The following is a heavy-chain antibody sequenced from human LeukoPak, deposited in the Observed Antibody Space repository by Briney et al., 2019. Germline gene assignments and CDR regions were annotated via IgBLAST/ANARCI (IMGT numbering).Heavy chain of an antibody. Sequence: GASVKVSCKASGYTFTSYDINWVRQATGQGLEWMGWMNPNSGITGYAQKFQGRVTMTRDTSTSTAYMELSSLRSEDTAVYYCARRYGSGSFLHYYYYMDVWGKGTTVTVSS. CDR1: GYTFTSYD. V-gene: IGHV1-8*01. J-gene: IGHJ6*03. D-gene: IGHD3-10*01. CDR2: MNPNSGIT. CDR3: ARRYGSGSFLHYYYYMDV.